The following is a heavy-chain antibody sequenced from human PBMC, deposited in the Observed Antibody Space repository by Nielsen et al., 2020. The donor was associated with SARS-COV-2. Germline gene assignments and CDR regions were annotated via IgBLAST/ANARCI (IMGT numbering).Heavy chain of an antibody. V-gene: IGHV3-15*01. CDR3: TTGLYGSGSYLGPYYYYYGMDV. Sequence: GGSLRLSCAASGFTFSNAWMSWVRQAPGKGLEWVGRIKSKTDGGTTDYAAPVKGRFTISRDDSKNTLYLQMNSLKTEDTAVYYCTTGLYGSGSYLGPYYYYYGMDVWGQGTTVTVSS. CDR1: GFTFSNAW. D-gene: IGHD3-10*01. CDR2: IKSKTDGGTT. J-gene: IGHJ6*02.